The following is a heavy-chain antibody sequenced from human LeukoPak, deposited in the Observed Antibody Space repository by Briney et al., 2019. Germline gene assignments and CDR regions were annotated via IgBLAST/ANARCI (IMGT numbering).Heavy chain of an antibody. CDR2: ISYDGSNK. J-gene: IGHJ4*02. CDR1: GFTFSSYA. Sequence: GGSLRLSCAASGFTFSSYAMHWVSQAPGKGLEWVAVISYDGSNKYYADSVKGRFTISRDNSKNTLYLQMNSLRAEDTAVYYCANGPRGLDYWGQGTLVTVSS. V-gene: IGHV3-30*04. CDR3: ANGPRGLDY.